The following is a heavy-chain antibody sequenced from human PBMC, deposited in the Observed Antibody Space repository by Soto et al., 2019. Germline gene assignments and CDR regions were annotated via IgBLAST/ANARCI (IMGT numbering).Heavy chain of an antibody. V-gene: IGHV1-3*01. Sequence: ASVKVSCKASGYTFTSYAMHWVRQAPGQRLEWMGWINAGNGNTKYSQKFQGRVTITRDTSASTAYMELSSLRSEDTAVYYCARQTTGQYYYYYGMEVWGQGTTVTVSS. J-gene: IGHJ6*02. D-gene: IGHD4-17*01. CDR1: GYTFTSYA. CDR2: INAGNGNT. CDR3: ARQTTGQYYYYYGMEV.